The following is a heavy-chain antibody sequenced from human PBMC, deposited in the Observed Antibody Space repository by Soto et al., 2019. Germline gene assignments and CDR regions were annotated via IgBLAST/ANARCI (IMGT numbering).Heavy chain of an antibody. CDR1: GFTFSSYA. V-gene: IGHV3-23*01. J-gene: IGHJ4*02. CDR3: AKDQYYDSSGPSYYFDY. Sequence: PGGSLRLSCAASGFTFSSYAMSWVRQAPGKGLEWVSAISGSGGSTYCADSVKGRFTISRDNSKNTLYLQMNSLRAEDTAVYYCAKDQYYDSSGPSYYFDYWGQGTLVTVSS. CDR2: ISGSGGST. D-gene: IGHD3-22*01.